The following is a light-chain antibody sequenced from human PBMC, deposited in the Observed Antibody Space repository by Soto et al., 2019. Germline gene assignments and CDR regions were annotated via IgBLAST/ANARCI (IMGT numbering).Light chain of an antibody. V-gene: IGLV2-14*01. J-gene: IGLJ1*01. CDR3: SSYTSSSTLAV. CDR2: DVS. Sequence: QSALTQPASVSGSPGQSIPISCTGTSSDVGGYNYVSWYQQHPGKAPKLMIYDVSNRPSGVSNRFSGSKSGNTASLTISGLQAEDEADYYGSSYTSSSTLAVFGTGTKLPVL. CDR1: SSDVGGYNY.